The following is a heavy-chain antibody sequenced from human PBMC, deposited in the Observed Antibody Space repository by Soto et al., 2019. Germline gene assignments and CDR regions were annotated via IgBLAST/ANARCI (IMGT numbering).Heavy chain of an antibody. CDR3: ARDSNTAMVQPAFDI. CDR2: IYYSGST. J-gene: IGHJ3*02. Sequence: SETLSLTCTVSGGSISSGGYYWSWIRQHPGKGLEWIGYIYYSGSTYYNPSLKSRVTISVDTSKNQFSLKLSSVTAADTAVYYCARDSNTAMVQPAFDIWGQGTMVT. V-gene: IGHV4-31*03. CDR1: GGSISSGGYY. D-gene: IGHD5-18*01.